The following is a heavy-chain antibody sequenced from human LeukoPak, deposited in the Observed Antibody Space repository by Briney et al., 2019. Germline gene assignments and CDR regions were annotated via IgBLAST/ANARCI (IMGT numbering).Heavy chain of an antibody. J-gene: IGHJ4*02. D-gene: IGHD1-14*01. Sequence: ASVKVSCKASGYTFTSYDINWVRQATGQGLEWMGWMNPNSGNTGYAQKFQGRVTIPRNTSISTAYMELSSLRSEDTAGYYCARTSVHIYNRENKGLGYWGQGTLVTVSS. CDR1: GYTFTSYD. V-gene: IGHV1-8*03. CDR3: ARTSVHIYNRENKGLGY. CDR2: MNPNSGNT.